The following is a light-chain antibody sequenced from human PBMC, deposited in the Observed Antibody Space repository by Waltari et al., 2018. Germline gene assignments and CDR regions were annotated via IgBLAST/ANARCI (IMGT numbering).Light chain of an antibody. Sequence: QSVLTQPPSASGTPGQRVTISCSGSSSNIGSNTVNWYQQLPGTAPKLLIYRNNQRPSGVPDRCTGSKSATSASLAISGLQSEDEADYYCAAWDDSLNGVVFGGGTKLTVL. V-gene: IGLV1-44*01. CDR1: SSNIGSNT. CDR3: AAWDDSLNGVV. J-gene: IGLJ2*01. CDR2: RNN.